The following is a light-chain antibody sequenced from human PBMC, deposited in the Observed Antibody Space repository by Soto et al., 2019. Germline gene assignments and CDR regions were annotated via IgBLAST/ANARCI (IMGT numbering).Light chain of an antibody. J-gene: IGLJ1*01. CDR1: SSNIGGNS. V-gene: IGLV1-51*01. CDR3: GSWDSSLSASV. Sequence: QSVLTQPPSVSAAPGQKVTISCSGSSSNIGGNSVSWYQQLPGTAPKLLIYDDNKRPSGIPDRFSGSKSGTSATLGITGFQTGDEAYYYCGSWDSSLSASVFGTGPKATVL. CDR2: DDN.